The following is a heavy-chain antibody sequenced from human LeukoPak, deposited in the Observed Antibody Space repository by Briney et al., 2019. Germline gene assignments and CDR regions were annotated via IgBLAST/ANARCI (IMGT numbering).Heavy chain of an antibody. CDR2: INPNSGGT. J-gene: IGHJ5*02. V-gene: IGHV1-2*02. CDR1: GCTFTGYY. D-gene: IGHD2-8*01. Sequence: ASVKVSCKASGCTFTGYYMHWVRQAPGQGLEWMGWINPNSGGTNYAQKFQGRVTMTRDTSISTVYMELTSLTSDDTAVYYCARWGGVQFDPWGQGTLVTVSS. CDR3: ARWGGVQFDP.